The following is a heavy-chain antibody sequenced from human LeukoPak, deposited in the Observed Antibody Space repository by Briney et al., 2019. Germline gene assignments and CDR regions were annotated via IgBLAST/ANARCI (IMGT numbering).Heavy chain of an antibody. V-gene: IGHV1-8*03. Sequence: ASVKVSCKASGYTFTSYDINWVRQATGQGLEWMGWMNPNSGNTGYAQKFQGRVTITRNTSISTAYMELSSLRSEDTAVYYCARQPFGTSFVRYYFDYWGQGTLVTVSS. J-gene: IGHJ4*02. D-gene: IGHD3-10*01. CDR2: MNPNSGNT. CDR3: ARQPFGTSFVRYYFDY. CDR1: GYTFTSYD.